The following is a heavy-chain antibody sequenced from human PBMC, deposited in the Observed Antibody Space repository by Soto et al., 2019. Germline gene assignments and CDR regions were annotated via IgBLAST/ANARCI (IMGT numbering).Heavy chain of an antibody. CDR1: GFTFSSYS. D-gene: IGHD2-21*02. J-gene: IGHJ4*02. CDR3: ARDPGYCGGDCSPDFDY. V-gene: IGHV3-21*01. Sequence: EVQLVESGGGLVKPGWSLRLSCAASGFTFSSYSMNWVRQAPGKGLEWVSSISSSSSYIYYADSVKGRFTISRDNAKNSLYLQMNSLRAEDTAVYYCARDPGYCGGDCSPDFDYWGQGTLVTVSS. CDR2: ISSSSSYI.